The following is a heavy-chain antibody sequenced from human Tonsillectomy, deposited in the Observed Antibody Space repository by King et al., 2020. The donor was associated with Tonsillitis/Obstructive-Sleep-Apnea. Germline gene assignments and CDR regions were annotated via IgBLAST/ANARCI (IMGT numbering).Heavy chain of an antibody. Sequence: VQLVESGGGVVQAGGSLRLSCAASGFTFSSYVINWVRQAPGKGLEWVSTISGGGGGTYYADSVKGRFTISRDNSKNTLYLQMNSLRADATAVYYCAKCMATAGICAFDIWGQGTMVTVSS. CDR2: ISGGGGGT. D-gene: IGHD6-13*01. V-gene: IGHV3-23*04. CDR3: AKCMATAGICAFDI. J-gene: IGHJ3*02. CDR1: GFTFSSYV.